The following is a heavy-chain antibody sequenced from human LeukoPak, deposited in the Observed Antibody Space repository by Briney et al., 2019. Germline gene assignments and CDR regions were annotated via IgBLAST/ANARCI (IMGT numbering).Heavy chain of an antibody. V-gene: IGHV3-21*04. CDR3: AKDRDYFDY. CDR2: ISSTSTYI. J-gene: IGHJ4*02. CDR1: GLGFSEYN. Sequence: GGSLRLSCVVSGLGFSEYNMNWVRQAPGKGLEWVSSISSTSTYIYYAESVKGRFTISRDNTENSVYLQMNSLRAEDTAVYYCAKDRDYFDYWGQGTLVTVSS. D-gene: IGHD5-24*01.